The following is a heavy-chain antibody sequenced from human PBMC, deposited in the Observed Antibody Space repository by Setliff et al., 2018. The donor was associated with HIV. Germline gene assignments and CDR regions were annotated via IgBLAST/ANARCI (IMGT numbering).Heavy chain of an antibody. J-gene: IGHJ5*02. Sequence: TLSLTCSVSGGSLISGGYYWSWIRQHPGKGLEWIGYVYYTGKTYYNPSLESRISMPVDTSKNQFSLKLTSVTAADTAIYYCARDLTSNSNCFEPWGQGTQVTVSS. D-gene: IGHD4-4*01. CDR3: ARDLTSNSNCFEP. CDR1: GGSLISGGYY. V-gene: IGHV4-31*03. CDR2: VYYTGKT.